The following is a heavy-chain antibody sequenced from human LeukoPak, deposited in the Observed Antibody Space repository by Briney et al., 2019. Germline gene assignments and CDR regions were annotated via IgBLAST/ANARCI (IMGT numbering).Heavy chain of an antibody. CDR1: GFTFSSYS. CDR2: IYRSGST. CDR3: ARDSGHDAFDI. Sequence: PGGSLTLSCAASGFTFSSYSMNWVRQAPGKGLEWVSVIYRSGSTYYADSVKGRFTISRDNSKNTLYLQMNRLTAEDTAVYYCARDSGHDAFDIWGQGTMVTVSS. J-gene: IGHJ3*02. V-gene: IGHV3-53*01.